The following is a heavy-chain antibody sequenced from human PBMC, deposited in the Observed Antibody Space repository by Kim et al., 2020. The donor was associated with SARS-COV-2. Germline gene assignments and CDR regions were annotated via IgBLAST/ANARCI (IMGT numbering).Heavy chain of an antibody. Sequence: SRVTISVDTSKNQFSLKLSSVTAADTAVYYCARIRYYYDSSGYYYDGMDVWGQGTTVTVSS. CDR3: ARIRYYYDSSGYYYDGMDV. J-gene: IGHJ6*02. V-gene: IGHV4-39*01. D-gene: IGHD3-22*01.